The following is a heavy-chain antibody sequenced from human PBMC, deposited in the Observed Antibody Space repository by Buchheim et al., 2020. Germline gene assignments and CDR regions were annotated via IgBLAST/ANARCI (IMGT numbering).Heavy chain of an antibody. CDR3: ARTQDYYGSGSYYGYFDY. J-gene: IGHJ4*02. D-gene: IGHD3-10*01. Sequence: EVQLVESGGGLVQPGGSLRLSCAASGFTFSSYEMNWVRQAPGKGLEWVSYISSSGSTIYYADSVKGRFTISRDNAKNSLYLQMNSLRAEDTAVYYCARTQDYYGSGSYYGYFDYWGQGTL. CDR1: GFTFSSYE. CDR2: ISSSGSTI. V-gene: IGHV3-48*03.